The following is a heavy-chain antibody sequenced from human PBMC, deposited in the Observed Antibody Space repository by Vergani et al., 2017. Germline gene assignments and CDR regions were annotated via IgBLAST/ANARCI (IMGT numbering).Heavy chain of an antibody. CDR3: AKLPRRRIVATLFYIDS. V-gene: IGHV3-23*04. J-gene: IGHJ4*02. CDR1: GLVFSDYT. Sequence: EVQLVESGGDLAQPGGSLTLSCVAYGLVFSDYTMSWVRQAPGRGLEWVSIISGSATGGVTYVADSVKGRFTIFRVNSKKTLYLQMHSLRAEGTAVYYCAKLPRRRIVATLFYIDSWGQGTLVTVSS. CDR2: ISGSATGGVT. D-gene: IGHD5-12*01.